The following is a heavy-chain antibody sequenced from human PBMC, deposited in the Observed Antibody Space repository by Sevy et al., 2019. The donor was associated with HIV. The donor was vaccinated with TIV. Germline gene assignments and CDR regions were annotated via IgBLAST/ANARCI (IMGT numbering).Heavy chain of an antibody. D-gene: IGHD3-10*01. CDR2: INPDNGGT. Sequence: ASVKVSCKASGYTFTNYYIHWVRQAPGQGLEWMGRINPDNGGTNFAQKFQGRVTMTSDTSINTAYMDLSRLTSDDTAVYYCAKGWFGILTHLAYWGQGTLVTVSS. V-gene: IGHV1-2*06. CDR1: GYTFTNYY. CDR3: AKGWFGILTHLAY. J-gene: IGHJ4*02.